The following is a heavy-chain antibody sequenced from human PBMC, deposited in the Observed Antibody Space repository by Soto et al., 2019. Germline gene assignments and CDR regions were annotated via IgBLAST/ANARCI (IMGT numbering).Heavy chain of an antibody. D-gene: IGHD3-10*01. CDR1: GYSFTSYW. CDR2: IDPSDSYT. CDR3: VRRHYSGSGPNDS. Sequence: GESLKISCKGSGYSFTSYWISWVRQMPGKGLEWMGRIDPSDSYTNYSPSFQGQVTISADKSISTAYLQWSSLKASDTAMYYCVRRHYSGSGPNDSWGKGTLVTVSS. J-gene: IGHJ4*02. V-gene: IGHV5-10-1*04.